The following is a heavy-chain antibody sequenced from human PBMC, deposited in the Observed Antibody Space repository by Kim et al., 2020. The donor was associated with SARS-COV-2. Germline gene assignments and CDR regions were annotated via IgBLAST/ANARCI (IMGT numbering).Heavy chain of an antibody. V-gene: IGHV1-18*01. D-gene: IGHD3-9*01. CDR3: ARQPPYYDILTGYYKGDYFDY. CDR1: GYTFTSYG. Sequence: ASVKVSCKASGYTFTSYGISWVRQAPGQGLEWMGWISAYNGNTNYAQKPQGRVTMTTDTSTSTAYMELRSLISDDTGVYYCARQPPYYDILTGYYKGDYFDYWGQGTLVTVSS. CDR2: ISAYNGNT. J-gene: IGHJ4*02.